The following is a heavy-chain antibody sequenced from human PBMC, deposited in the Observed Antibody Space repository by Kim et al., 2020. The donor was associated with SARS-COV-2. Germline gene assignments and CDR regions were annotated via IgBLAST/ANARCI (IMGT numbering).Heavy chain of an antibody. CDR3: VREPVPSLEWHFVY. J-gene: IGHJ4*02. Sequence: ASVKVSCKASGYPFTGYFVHWVRQAPGQGLEWMGCIGPKSGDTNYAQRLQDRVSMTMDTSISTVYLELSSLKSDDTAIYFCVREPVPSLEWHFVYWGRGT. CDR1: GYPFTGYF. V-gene: IGHV1-2*02. D-gene: IGHD3-3*01. CDR2: IGPKSGDT.